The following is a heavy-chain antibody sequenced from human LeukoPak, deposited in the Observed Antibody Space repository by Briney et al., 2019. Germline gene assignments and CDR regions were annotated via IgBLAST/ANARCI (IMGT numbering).Heavy chain of an antibody. CDR2: IIPILGIA. CDR1: GGTFSSYA. V-gene: IGHV1-69*04. J-gene: IGHJ5*02. CDR3: ARLDWFDP. Sequence: SVKVSCKASGGTFSSYAISWVRQAPGQGLEWMGRIIPILGIANYAQEFQGRVTITADKSTSTAYMELSSLRSEDTAVYYCARLDWFDPWGQGTLVTVSP.